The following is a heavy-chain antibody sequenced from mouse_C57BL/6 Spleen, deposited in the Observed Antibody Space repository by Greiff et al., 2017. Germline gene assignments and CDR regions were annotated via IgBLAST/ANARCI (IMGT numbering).Heavy chain of an antibody. Sequence: QVQLQQSGPGLVQPSQSLSITCTVSGFSLTSYGVHWVRQSPGKGLEWLGVIWSGGSTDYNAAFISRLSISKDNSKSQVFFKMNSLQADDTAIYYCARNLDYYGSPYAMDYWGQGTSVTVSS. V-gene: IGHV2-2*01. J-gene: IGHJ4*01. CDR2: IWSGGST. CDR1: GFSLTSYG. D-gene: IGHD1-1*01. CDR3: ARNLDYYGSPYAMDY.